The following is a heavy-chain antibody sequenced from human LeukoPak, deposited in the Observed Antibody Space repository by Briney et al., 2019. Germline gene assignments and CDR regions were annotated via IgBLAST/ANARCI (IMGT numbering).Heavy chain of an antibody. CDR1: GFTFSSYG. CDR3: AKTASSGYYFDY. D-gene: IGHD3-22*01. V-gene: IGHV3-30*18. J-gene: IGHJ4*02. Sequence: PGGSLRLSCAASGFTFSSYGMHWVRQAPGKGLEWVAVISYDGSNKYYADSVKGRFTIPRDNSKNTLYLQMNSLRAEDTAVYYCAKTASSGYYFDYWGQGTLVTVSS. CDR2: ISYDGSNK.